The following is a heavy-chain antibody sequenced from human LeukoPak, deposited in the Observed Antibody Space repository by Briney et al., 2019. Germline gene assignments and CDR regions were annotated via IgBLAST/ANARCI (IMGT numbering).Heavy chain of an antibody. D-gene: IGHD2-2*02. CDR3: ARATRGCSSASCYNY. CDR1: GYTFTSYD. CDR2: MNPNSGNT. Sequence: ASVKVSCKASGYTFTSYDINWVRQATGQGLEWMGWMNPNSGNTGYAQKFQGRVTMTRNTPISTAYMELSSLGSEDTAVYYCARATRGCSSASCYNYWGQGTLVTVSS. V-gene: IGHV1-8*01. J-gene: IGHJ4*02.